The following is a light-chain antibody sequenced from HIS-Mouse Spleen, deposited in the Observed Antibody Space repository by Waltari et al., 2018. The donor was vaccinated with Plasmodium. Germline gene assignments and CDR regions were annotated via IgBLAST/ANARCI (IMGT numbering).Light chain of an antibody. CDR3: SSYAGSNNWV. CDR1: TSAVGGSNY. CDR2: EVS. V-gene: IGLV2-8*01. Sequence: QSALTPPPSASGAPGQSVTISCTGTTSAVGGSNYVSWYQQPPGKAPKLMIYEVSKRPSGGPDRFSGSKSGNTASLTVSGLQAEDEADYYCSSYAGSNNWVFGGGTKLTVL. J-gene: IGLJ3*02.